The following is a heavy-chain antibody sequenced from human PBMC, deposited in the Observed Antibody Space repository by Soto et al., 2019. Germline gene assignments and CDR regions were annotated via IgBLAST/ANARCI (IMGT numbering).Heavy chain of an antibody. CDR3: ARPTDTPNWLDP. J-gene: IGHJ5*02. CDR1: GGSINNYY. V-gene: IGHV4-59*01. CDR2: VYHTGST. D-gene: IGHD1-1*01. Sequence: PSETLSLTCTVSGGSINNYYWTWIRQPPGKGLEWIGYVYHTGSTNYNPSLKGRVTISIDTSKDQFSLKLNAVTAADTAVYYCARPTDTPNWLDPWGQGTLVTVSS.